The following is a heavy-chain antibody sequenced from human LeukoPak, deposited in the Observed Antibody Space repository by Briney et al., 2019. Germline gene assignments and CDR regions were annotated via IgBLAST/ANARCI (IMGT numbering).Heavy chain of an antibody. V-gene: IGHV3-64*01. CDR3: ASIPEY. CDR1: VFIFGSYA. CDR2: ISRNGGDT. Sequence: GGSLRLFCTASVFIFGSYAMLGLRQGPGKGIEFVSAISRNGGDTSYGNSVRGRFIISRDNSKNTVYLQMGSLRSEDAGVYYCASIPEYWGQGTLVAVSS. J-gene: IGHJ4*02.